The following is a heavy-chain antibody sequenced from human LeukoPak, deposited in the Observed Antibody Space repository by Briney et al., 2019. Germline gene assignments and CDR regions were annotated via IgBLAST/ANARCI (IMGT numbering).Heavy chain of an antibody. CDR1: GGSISSGGYY. V-gene: IGHV4-39*01. CDR3: ARGRTAAAAGY. D-gene: IGHD6-13*01. CDR2: IYYSGST. Sequence: SETLSLTCTVSGGSISSGGYYWSWIRQHPGKGLEWIGSIYYSGSTYYNPSLKSRVTMSVDTSKNQFSLKLSSVTAADTAVYYCARGRTAAAAGYWGQGTLVTVSS. J-gene: IGHJ4*02.